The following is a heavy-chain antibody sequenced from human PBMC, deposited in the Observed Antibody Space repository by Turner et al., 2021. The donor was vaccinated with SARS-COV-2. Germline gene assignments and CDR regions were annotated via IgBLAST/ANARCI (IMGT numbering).Heavy chain of an antibody. CDR1: GFTFGNYG. D-gene: IGHD6-13*01. Sequence: EVQRVESGGGLVQPGRSLRPSCTASGFTFGNYGMSWFRQAPGKGLEWVSFIRNKRYGEKTEYPASVKGRFTISRDDSKSIAYLQMNSLKTEDTAVYYCTGGIAGDSWGQGTLVTVSS. CDR3: TGGIAGDS. V-gene: IGHV3-49*03. J-gene: IGHJ4*02. CDR2: IRNKRYGEKT.